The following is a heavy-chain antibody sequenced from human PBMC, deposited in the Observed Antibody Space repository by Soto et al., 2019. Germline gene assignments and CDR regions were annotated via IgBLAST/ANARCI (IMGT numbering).Heavy chain of an antibody. CDR2: ISYDGSNK. CDR3: AKGPRSYYYYYYYMDV. D-gene: IGHD3-10*01. Sequence: WGPMTVSCAACGFHISSYAMHWVSQAPGKGLEWVAVISYDGSNKYYADSVKGRFTISRDNSKNTLYLQMNSLRAEDTAVYYCAKGPRSYYYYYYYMDVWGKGTTVTVSS. CDR1: GFHISSYA. V-gene: IGHV3-30*18. J-gene: IGHJ6*03.